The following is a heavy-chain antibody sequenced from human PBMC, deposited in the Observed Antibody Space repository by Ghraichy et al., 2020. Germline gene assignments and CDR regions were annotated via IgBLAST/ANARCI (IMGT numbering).Heavy chain of an antibody. Sequence: GESLNISCAASGFTFSSYWMSWVRQAPGKGLEWVANIKQDGSEKYYVDSVKGRFTISRDNAKNSLYLQMNSLRAEDTAVYYCARAEGQLVGLFYFDYWGQGTLVTVSS. CDR3: ARAEGQLVGLFYFDY. J-gene: IGHJ4*02. CDR1: GFTFSSYW. V-gene: IGHV3-7*01. D-gene: IGHD6-6*01. CDR2: IKQDGSEK.